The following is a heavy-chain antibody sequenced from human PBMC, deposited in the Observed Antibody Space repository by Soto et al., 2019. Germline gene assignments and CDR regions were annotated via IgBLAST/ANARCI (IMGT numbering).Heavy chain of an antibody. V-gene: IGHV4-34*01. CDR2: IDHSGST. CDR1: GGSFSAYY. J-gene: IGHJ6*02. D-gene: IGHD2-8*01. Sequence: QVQLQQRGAGLSEPSETLSLTCAVYGGSFSAYYWAWIRQSPGKGLELIGAIDHSGSTNFNPSLKSRVIISMYTSKNQFSLKWTSVAAADTAVYYCARTNRRRVLFDYYYYGMDVWGQGATVTVSS. CDR3: ARTNRRRVLFDYYYYGMDV.